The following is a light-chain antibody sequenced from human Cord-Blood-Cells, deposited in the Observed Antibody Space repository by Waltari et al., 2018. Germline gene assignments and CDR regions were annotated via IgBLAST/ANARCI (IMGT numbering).Light chain of an antibody. CDR1: QSGSSSY. J-gene: IGKJ2*02. CDR3: QNYGSAPCT. CDR2: GAS. V-gene: IGKV3-20*01. Sequence: IVLTQSPGTLSLSPGEVATLSCRASQSGSSSYFAWYQQNTGQAPRLLIYGASSRGTSIPDRFSGSESGTDVTLTSSRLEPDNFAVYYCQNYGSAPCTPGQGTKLEI.